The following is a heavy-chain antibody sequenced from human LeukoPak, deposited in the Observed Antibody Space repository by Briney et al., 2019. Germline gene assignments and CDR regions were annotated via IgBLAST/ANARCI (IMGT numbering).Heavy chain of an antibody. CDR2: INAYIGNT. CDR3: ARDGFKYRSLDAFEI. Sequence: ASVKVSCKASDYTFTSYVISWVREAPGQGLEWLGWINAYIGNTNNPQKHHRRETMTPDTSTSTPYMELRSLRSHDTAVCYCARDGFKYRSLDAFEIWGERTMVTVSS. J-gene: IGHJ3*02. D-gene: IGHD6-6*01. V-gene: IGHV1-18*01. CDR1: DYTFTSYV.